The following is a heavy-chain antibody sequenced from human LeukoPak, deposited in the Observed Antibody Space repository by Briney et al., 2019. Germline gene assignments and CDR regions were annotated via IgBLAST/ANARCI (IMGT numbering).Heavy chain of an antibody. Sequence: GGSLRLSCAGSGFTFSSYWMSWVRQAPGKGLEWVANIKQGGSERYYVDSVKGRFTISRDNAKNSLYLQMNSLRAEDTAVYYCVRETRESGGFDYWGQGTLVTVSS. CDR3: VRETRESGGFDY. CDR2: IKQGGSER. J-gene: IGHJ4*02. D-gene: IGHD5-24*01. V-gene: IGHV3-7*01. CDR1: GFTFSSYW.